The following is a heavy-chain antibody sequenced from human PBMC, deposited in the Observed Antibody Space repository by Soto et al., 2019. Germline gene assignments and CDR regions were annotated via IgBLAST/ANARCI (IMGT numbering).Heavy chain of an antibody. CDR2: IYYSGST. D-gene: IGHD4-17*01. CDR3: ARGVLTTVTTFYY. Sequence: SETLSLTCTVSGGSVSSGSYYWSWIRQPPGKGLEWIGYIYYSGSTNYNPSLKSRVTISVDTSKNQFSLKLSSVAAADTAVYYCARGVLTTVTTFYYWGQGTLVTVSS. V-gene: IGHV4-61*01. J-gene: IGHJ4*02. CDR1: GGSVSSGSYY.